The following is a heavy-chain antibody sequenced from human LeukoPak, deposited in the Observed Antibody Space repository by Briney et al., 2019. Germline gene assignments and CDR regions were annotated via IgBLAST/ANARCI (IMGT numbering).Heavy chain of an antibody. CDR3: ARVFWETVNTGYYSDF. Sequence: GGSLRLSCVASEFVFSSHAMIWVRQAPGKGLEWISSITSSSSDIFYADSVRGRFTISRDNANNALHLQMNSLRAEDTAVYYCARVFWETVNTGYYSDFWGQGTLVTVSS. D-gene: IGHD3-22*01. J-gene: IGHJ4*02. CDR2: ITSSSSDI. CDR1: EFVFSSHA. V-gene: IGHV3-21*01.